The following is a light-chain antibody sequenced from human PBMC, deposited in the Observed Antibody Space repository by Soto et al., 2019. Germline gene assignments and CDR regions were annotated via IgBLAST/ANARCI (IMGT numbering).Light chain of an antibody. CDR1: QSVSSSS. J-gene: IGKJ1*01. CDR2: GAS. CDR3: QQYGSSPRT. V-gene: IGKV3-20*01. Sequence: EIVLTQSPGTLSLSPGERATLSCRASQSVSSSSLAWYQQKRGQAPRLLIHGASNRATSIPDRFSGSGSGTDFTLTISRLEPEDFAVYYCQQYGSSPRTFGQGTKVEVK.